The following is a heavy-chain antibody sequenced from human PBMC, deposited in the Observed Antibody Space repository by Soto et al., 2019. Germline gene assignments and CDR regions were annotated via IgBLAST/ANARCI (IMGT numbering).Heavy chain of an antibody. CDR2: ILVGGST. Sequence: EVQMLESGGGLVQPGGTLRLSCAASGFTCSSYDMSWVRQAPGKGLEWVSTILVGGSTHYPDSVKGRFTISRDNSKNTEFLQMNSLTAGDTAVYYCAKATATGGGAFDICGQGTMVTVSS. D-gene: IGHD2-8*02. V-gene: IGHV3-23*01. CDR3: AKATATGGGAFDI. J-gene: IGHJ3*02. CDR1: GFTCSSYD.